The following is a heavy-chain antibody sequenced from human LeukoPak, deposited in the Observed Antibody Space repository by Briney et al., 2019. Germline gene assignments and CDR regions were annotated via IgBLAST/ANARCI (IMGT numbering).Heavy chain of an antibody. J-gene: IGHJ4*02. V-gene: IGHV4-38-2*02. CDR2: IYHSGST. D-gene: IGHD6-13*01. CDR1: GYSISSGYY. Sequence: SETLSLTCTVSGYSISSGYYWGWIRQPPGKGLEWIGSIYHSGSTYYNPSLKSRVTISVDTSKNQFSLKLSSVTAADTAVYYCARVRGSWYSVRQHGTRGYFDYWGQGTLVTVSS. CDR3: ARVRGSWYSVRQHGTRGYFDY.